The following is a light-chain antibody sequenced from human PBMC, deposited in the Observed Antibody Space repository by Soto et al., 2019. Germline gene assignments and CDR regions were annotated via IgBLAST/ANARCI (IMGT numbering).Light chain of an antibody. CDR3: ISYTSSSLYV. J-gene: IGLJ1*01. V-gene: IGLV2-14*01. CDR2: DVS. CDR1: SRDVGGYNY. Sequence: ALTQPASVSGSPGQSITISCTGTSRDVGGYNYVSWYQQHPGKAPELMIHDVSNRPSGVSNRFSGSKSGNTASLTISGLQAEDEAGYYCISYTSSSLYVFGTGTKVTVL.